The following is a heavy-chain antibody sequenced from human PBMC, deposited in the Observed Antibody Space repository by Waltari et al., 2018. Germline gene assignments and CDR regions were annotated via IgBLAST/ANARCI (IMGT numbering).Heavy chain of an antibody. V-gene: IGHV1-8*01. CDR2: MNPNSGNT. D-gene: IGHD3-16*01. Sequence: QVQLVQSGAAVKTPRDTVKVSCRASGSTFTSYNINRMRQATGQGLEWMGWMNPNSGNTGYAQKYQGRVTMTRNTSISTAYMELSSLRSEDTAVYYCARYLGRLEDDYWGQGTLVTVSS. CDR3: ARYLGRLEDDY. CDR1: GSTFTSYN. J-gene: IGHJ4*02.